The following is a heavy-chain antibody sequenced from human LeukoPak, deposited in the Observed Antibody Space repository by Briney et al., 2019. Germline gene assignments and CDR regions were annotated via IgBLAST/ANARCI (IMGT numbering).Heavy chain of an antibody. J-gene: IGHJ4*02. Sequence: GGSLRLSCATSGFTFNNYAMSWVRQAPGKGLEWVSVVRGSGGSTYYADSVKGRFTISRDNSKNTLHLQMNSLRAEDTAIYYCAKERRFGRDTYNHFDYWGQGTLVTVSS. CDR2: VRGSGGST. CDR1: GFTFNNYA. CDR3: AKERRFGRDTYNHFDY. V-gene: IGHV3-23*01. D-gene: IGHD5-24*01.